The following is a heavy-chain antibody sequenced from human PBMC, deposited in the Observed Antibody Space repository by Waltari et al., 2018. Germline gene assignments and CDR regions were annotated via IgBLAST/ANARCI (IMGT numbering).Heavy chain of an antibody. D-gene: IGHD1-1*01. J-gene: IGHJ4*02. Sequence: QVQLVQSGAEWKKPGPSVNVSCEVSGYTLTELSMHWVRQGPGKGLEWMGGFGPEEGEIDDAQKLQAMGTVDEETPANTARMELISMRTEDAAVYWRGTTLKETQSHHLHDGGQGTLVTV. V-gene: IGHV1-24*01. CDR1: GYTLTELS. CDR3: GTTLKETQSHHLHD. CDR2: FGPEEGEI.